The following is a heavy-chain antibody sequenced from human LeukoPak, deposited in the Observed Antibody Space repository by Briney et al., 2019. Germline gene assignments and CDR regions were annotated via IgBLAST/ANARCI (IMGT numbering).Heavy chain of an antibody. Sequence: GGSLRLSCAASGFTFSSYAMSWFRQAPGKGLEWVSVISGSGDGTYYADSVKGRFTISRDNSKNTLYLQMNSLRAEDTAVYYCAKDKQWLDQYYLDYWGQGTLVTVSS. V-gene: IGHV3-23*01. D-gene: IGHD6-19*01. CDR2: ISGSGDGT. CDR1: GFTFSSYA. J-gene: IGHJ4*02. CDR3: AKDKQWLDQYYLDY.